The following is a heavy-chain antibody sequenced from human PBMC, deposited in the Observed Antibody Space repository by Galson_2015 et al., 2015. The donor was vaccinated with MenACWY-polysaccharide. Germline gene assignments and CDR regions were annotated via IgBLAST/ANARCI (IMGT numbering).Heavy chain of an antibody. D-gene: IGHD3-22*01. Sequence: QSGAEVKKPGESLKISCKGSGYSFTSYWIGWVRQMPGKGLEWMGIIYPGDSDTRYSPSFQGQVTISADKSISTAYLQWSSLKASDTAMYYCARLGYDSSGYYSHFDYWGQGTLVTVSS. J-gene: IGHJ4*02. CDR2: IYPGDSDT. CDR1: GYSFTSYW. CDR3: ARLGYDSSGYYSHFDY. V-gene: IGHV5-51*03.